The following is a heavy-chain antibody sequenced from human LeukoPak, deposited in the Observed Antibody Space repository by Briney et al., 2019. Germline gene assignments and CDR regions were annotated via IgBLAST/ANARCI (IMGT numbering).Heavy chain of an antibody. Sequence: PSETLSLTCTVSGGSISSFYWSWIRQPPGKGLEWIGFISYSGSTNYNPSLRGRVTISVDTSKNQFSLKLSSVTAADTAVYYCARGGRWLQFNYWGQGTLVTVSS. CDR1: GGSISSFY. CDR3: ARGGRWLQFNY. D-gene: IGHD5-24*01. J-gene: IGHJ4*02. V-gene: IGHV4-59*13. CDR2: ISYSGST.